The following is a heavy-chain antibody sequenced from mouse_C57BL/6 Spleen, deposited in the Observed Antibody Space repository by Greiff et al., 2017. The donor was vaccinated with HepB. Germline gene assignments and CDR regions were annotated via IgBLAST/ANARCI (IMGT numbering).Heavy chain of an antibody. J-gene: IGHJ3*01. CDR1: GYSFTGYY. CDR2: INPSTGGT. CDR3: ARTGAYDYPWFAY. D-gene: IGHD2-4*01. V-gene: IGHV1-42*01. Sequence: VQLQQSGPELVKPGASVKISCKASGYSFTGYYMNWVKQSPEKSLEWIGEINPSTGGTTYNQKFKAKATLTVEKSSRTAYMQLKSLTSEDSAVYYCARTGAYDYPWFAYWGQGTLVTVSA.